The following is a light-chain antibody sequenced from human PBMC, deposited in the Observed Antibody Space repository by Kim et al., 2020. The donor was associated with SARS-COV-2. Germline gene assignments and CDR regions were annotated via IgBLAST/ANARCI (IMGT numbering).Light chain of an antibody. CDR3: QQYYLTPYT. Sequence: DIQMTQSPSSLSASVGDRVVITCRASEGITNSLAWYQQRPGKAPELLLYATSRLQTGVPSRFSGSGSGTVFTLTIRNLQPEDFATYVCQQYYLTPYTFGQGTKVDIK. V-gene: IGKV1-NL1*01. CDR2: ATS. CDR1: EGITNS. J-gene: IGKJ2*01.